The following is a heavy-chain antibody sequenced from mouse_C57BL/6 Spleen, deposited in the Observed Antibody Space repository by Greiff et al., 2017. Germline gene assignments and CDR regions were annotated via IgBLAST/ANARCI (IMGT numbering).Heavy chain of an antibody. D-gene: IGHD4-1*01. CDR1: GYTFTDYD. V-gene: IGHV1-15*01. CDR2: IDPETGGK. CDR3: TRRNWDGYFDV. Sequence: VQLLQSGAELVRPGASVTLSCKASGYTFTDYDMNWVKQTPVNGLEWIGAIDPETGGKASNQKFKGKAIMPADKSSSTADMEVRSLTSEDSAVYYCTRRNWDGYFDVWGTGTTVTVSS. J-gene: IGHJ1*03.